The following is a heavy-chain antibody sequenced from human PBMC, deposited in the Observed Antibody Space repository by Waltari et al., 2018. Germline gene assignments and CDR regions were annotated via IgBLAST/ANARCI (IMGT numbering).Heavy chain of an antibody. V-gene: IGHV1-69*14. J-gene: IGHJ3*02. D-gene: IGHD2-15*01. CDR1: GGTFSSYA. Sequence: QVQLVQSGAEVKKPGSSVKVSCKASGGTFSSYAISWVRQAPGQGLEWMGGIIPIFGTANYAQKFQGRVTITADKSTSTAYMELSSLRSEDTAVYYCARVRLDIVVVVAADNAFDIWGQGTMVTVSS. CDR2: IIPIFGTA. CDR3: ARVRLDIVVVVAADNAFDI.